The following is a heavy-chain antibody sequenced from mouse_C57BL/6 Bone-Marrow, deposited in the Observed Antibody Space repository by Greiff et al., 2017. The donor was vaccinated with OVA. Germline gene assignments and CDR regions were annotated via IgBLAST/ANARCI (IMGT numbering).Heavy chain of an antibody. D-gene: IGHD3-2*02. CDR3: ARKRGLRLRNYYAMDY. CDR1: GFSLTSYA. Sequence: VQLQESGPGLVAPSQSLSITCTVSGFSLTSYAISWVRQPPGKGLEWLGVIWTGGGTNYNSALKSRLSLSKDNSKSQVFLKMNSLQTDDTARYXCARKRGLRLRNYYAMDYWGQGTSVTVSS. CDR2: IWTGGGT. J-gene: IGHJ4*01. V-gene: IGHV2-9-1*01.